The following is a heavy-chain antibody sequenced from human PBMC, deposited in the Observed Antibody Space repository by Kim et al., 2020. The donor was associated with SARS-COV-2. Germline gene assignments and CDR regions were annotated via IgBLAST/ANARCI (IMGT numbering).Heavy chain of an antibody. CDR3: AKDLGGHKLLWFGEPSYLGTDAFDI. CDR1: GFTFSSYA. V-gene: IGHV3-23*01. Sequence: GGSLRLSCAASGFTFSSYAMSWVRQAPGKGLEWVSAISGSGGSTYYADSVKGRFTISRDNSKNTLYLQMNSLRAEDTAVYYCAKDLGGHKLLWFGEPSYLGTDAFDIWGQGTMVTVSS. J-gene: IGHJ3*02. D-gene: IGHD3-10*01. CDR2: ISGSGGST.